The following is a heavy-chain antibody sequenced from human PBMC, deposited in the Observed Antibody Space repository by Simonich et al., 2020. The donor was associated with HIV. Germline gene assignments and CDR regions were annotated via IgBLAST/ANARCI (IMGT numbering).Heavy chain of an antibody. CDR1: GFTFDDFG. CDR2: INWKGAST. CDR3: ARGLSVITVTVFGY. J-gene: IGHJ4*02. V-gene: IGHV3-20*04. D-gene: IGHD4-17*01. Sequence: EVQLVESGGGVVRPGGSLRLSCAASGFTFDDFGMSWVCQAPGMVHGWCSVINWKGASTGYADSVKGRFTISRENAKTSLYLQLNSLRAEDTAFYYCARGLSVITVTVFGYWGQGTLVTVSS.